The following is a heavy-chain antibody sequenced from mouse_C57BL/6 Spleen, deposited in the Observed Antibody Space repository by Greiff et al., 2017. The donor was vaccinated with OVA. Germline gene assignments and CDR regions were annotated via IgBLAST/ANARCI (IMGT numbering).Heavy chain of an antibody. CDR1: GYAFSSSW. CDR3: FYYVFFDY. Sequence: VQLQQSGPELVKPGASVKISCKASGYAFSSSWMNWVKQRPGTGLEWIGRIYTGDGDTNYNGKFKGKATLTADKSSSTAYMQLSSLTSEDSSVYFCFYYVFFDYWGQGTTLTVSS. J-gene: IGHJ2*01. D-gene: IGHD2-1*01. CDR2: IYTGDGDT. V-gene: IGHV1-82*01.